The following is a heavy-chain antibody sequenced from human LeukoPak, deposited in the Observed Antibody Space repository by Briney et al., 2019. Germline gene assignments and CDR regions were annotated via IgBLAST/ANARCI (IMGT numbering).Heavy chain of an antibody. CDR1: GGSISDYY. CDR3: ARGPYYYDSSGYSSLDY. CDR2: IYYSGST. V-gene: IGHV4-59*01. J-gene: IGHJ4*02. Sequence: PSETLSLTCTVSGGSISDYYWSWIRQPPGKGLEWIGYIYYSGSTNYNPSLKSRVTISVDTSKNQFSLKVNSVTAADTAVYYCARGPYYYDSSGYSSLDYWGQGTLVTVSS. D-gene: IGHD3-22*01.